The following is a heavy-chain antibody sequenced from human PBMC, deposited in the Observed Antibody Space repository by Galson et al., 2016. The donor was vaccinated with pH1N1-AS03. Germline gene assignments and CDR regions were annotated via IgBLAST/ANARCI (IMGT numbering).Heavy chain of an antibody. D-gene: IGHD2/OR15-2a*01. CDR1: GYIFVDYH. V-gene: IGHV1-18*01. CDR3: AREALNSRYIDF. Sequence: SVKVSCKASGYIFVDYHIYWVRQAPGQGLEWMGWIRTYNGNTDYAPMLQGRVTMTTDTSTSTAYMELRSLKSDDTAVYYSAREALNSRYIDFWGQGTLVTVSS. CDR2: IRTYNGNT. J-gene: IGHJ4*02.